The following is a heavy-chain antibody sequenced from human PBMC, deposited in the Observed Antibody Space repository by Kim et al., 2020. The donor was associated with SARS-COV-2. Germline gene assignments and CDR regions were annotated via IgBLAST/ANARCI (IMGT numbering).Heavy chain of an antibody. V-gene: IGHV1-69*13. CDR1: GGTFSSYA. CDR3: ASGDSAAAGPGV. CDR2: IIPIFGTA. D-gene: IGHD6-13*01. Sequence: SVKVSCKASGGTFSSYAISWVRQAPGQGLEWMGGIIPIFGTANYAQKFQGRVTITADESTSTAYMELSSLRSEDTAVYYCASGDSAAAGPGVWGQGTLVTVSS. J-gene: IGHJ4*02.